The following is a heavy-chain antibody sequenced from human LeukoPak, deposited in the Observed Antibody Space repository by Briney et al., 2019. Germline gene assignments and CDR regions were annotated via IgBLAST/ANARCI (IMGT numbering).Heavy chain of an antibody. D-gene: IGHD6-19*01. CDR3: AKDHSSGWQFDS. CDR2: ISSSSYI. Sequence: GGSLRLSCAASGFTFSNAWMSWVRQTPGKGLEWVSSISSSSYIYYADSVKGRFTISRDNAKNSLYLQMNSLRAEDTAVYYCAKDHSSGWQFDSWGQGTLVTVSS. V-gene: IGHV3-69-1*02. CDR1: GFTFSNAW. J-gene: IGHJ4*02.